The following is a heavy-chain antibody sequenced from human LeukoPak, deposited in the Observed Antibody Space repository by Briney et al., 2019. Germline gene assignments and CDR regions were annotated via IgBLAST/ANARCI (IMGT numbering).Heavy chain of an antibody. Sequence: GSLRLSCAASGFTFSSYSVIWARQAPGKGLEWVSYVSSSGTTTYYADSVKGRFTISRDNGKNLVSLQMNSLRDEDTAVYYCARADRDGNKRFLDWGQGTLVTVSS. V-gene: IGHV3-48*02. D-gene: IGHD5-24*01. CDR3: ARADRDGNKRFLD. CDR2: VSSSGTTT. J-gene: IGHJ4*02. CDR1: GFTFSSYS.